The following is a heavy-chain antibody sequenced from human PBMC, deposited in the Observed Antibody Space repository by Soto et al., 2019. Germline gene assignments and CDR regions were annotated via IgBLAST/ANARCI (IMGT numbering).Heavy chain of an antibody. CDR1: GFTFSGYG. V-gene: IGHV3-30*18. D-gene: IGHD3-10*01. CDR3: AKEDVWFAKDY. CDR2: ISHDGSDK. Sequence: PGGSLRLYCVASGFTFSGYGMHWVRQAPGKGLEWLAVISHDGSDKYYADSVRGRFTISRDNSENTLYLQMNSLRPEDTAVYYCAKEDVWFAKDYWGQGALVTVSS. J-gene: IGHJ4*02.